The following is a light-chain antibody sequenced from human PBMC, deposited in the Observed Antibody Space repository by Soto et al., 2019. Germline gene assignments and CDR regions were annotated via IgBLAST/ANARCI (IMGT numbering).Light chain of an antibody. J-gene: IGKJ1*01. CDR1: QSVSSNF. CDR2: GGS. CDR3: QQYGSSSWT. Sequence: EILLTQSPGTLSLSPGERATLSCRASQSVSSNFLAWYQQKPGQPPRLLIYGGSVRATGIPGRFSGGGSGTDFTLAISRLEPEDFAVYYCQQYGSSSWTFGQGTKVDIK. V-gene: IGKV3-20*01.